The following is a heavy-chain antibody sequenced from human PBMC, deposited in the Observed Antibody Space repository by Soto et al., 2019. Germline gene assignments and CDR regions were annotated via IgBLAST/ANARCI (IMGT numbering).Heavy chain of an antibody. V-gene: IGHV4-59*01. CDR3: ARYFDWPSGLDT. CDR2: IDYYGST. CDR1: GGSISGYY. D-gene: IGHD3-9*01. J-gene: IGHJ3*02. Sequence: PSETLSLTCTVSGGSISGYYWSWIRQPPGKRLEWIGYIDYYGSTNYNPSLKSRVTISVDTSKKQFSLNLGSVTAADTAIYYCARYFDWPSGLDTWGHGTMVSASS.